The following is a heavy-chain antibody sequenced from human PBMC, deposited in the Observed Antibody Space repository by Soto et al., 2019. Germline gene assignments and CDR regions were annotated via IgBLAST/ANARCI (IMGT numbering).Heavy chain of an antibody. CDR1: GGSISSSNW. V-gene: IGHV4-4*02. J-gene: IGHJ6*02. CDR2: IYHSGST. CDR3: ARGGSSWSYYYGMDV. Sequence: QVQLQESGPGLVKPSATLSLTCAVSGGSISSSNWWSWVRQPPGKGLEWIGEIYHSGSTNYNPSLKSRVTISVDQSKNQFSLKLSSVTAADTAVDSCARGGSSWSYYYGMDVWGQGTTVTVSS. D-gene: IGHD6-13*01.